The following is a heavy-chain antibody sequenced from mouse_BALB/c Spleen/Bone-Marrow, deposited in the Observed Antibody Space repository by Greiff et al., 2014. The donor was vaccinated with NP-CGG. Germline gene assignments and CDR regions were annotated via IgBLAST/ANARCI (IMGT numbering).Heavy chain of an antibody. J-gene: IGHJ2*01. V-gene: IGHV1-37*01. CDR3: GRWAN. CDR1: GYSFTDYF. CDR2: INPNNGDT. Sequence: EVNLVESGPELVKPGASVKISCKTSGYSFTDYFMNWVKQSHGKSLEWIGRINPNNGDTFYNQKFEGKATLTVDKSSSTAHMELLNLTSEDSAVYYCGRWANWGQGTTLTVSS.